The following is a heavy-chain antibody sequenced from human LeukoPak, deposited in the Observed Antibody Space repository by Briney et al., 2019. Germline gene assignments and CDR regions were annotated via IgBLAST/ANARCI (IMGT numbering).Heavy chain of an antibody. V-gene: IGHV4-61*02. CDR3: ARHNLPDAFDI. CDR1: GGSISSGSYY. Sequence: SETLSLTCTVSGGSISSGSYYWSWIRQPAGKGLEWIGRIYTYESPNYNPSLKSRVTISVDTSKNQFSLKLSSVTAADTAVYYSARHNLPDAFDIWGQGTMVTVSS. CDR2: IYTYESP. J-gene: IGHJ3*02.